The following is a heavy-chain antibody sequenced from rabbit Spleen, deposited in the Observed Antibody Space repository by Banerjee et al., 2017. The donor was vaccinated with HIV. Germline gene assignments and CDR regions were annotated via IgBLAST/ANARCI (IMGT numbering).Heavy chain of an antibody. V-gene: IGHV1S47*01. J-gene: IGHJ4*01. D-gene: IGHD1-1*01. CDR3: VRGASSSGYYSL. Sequence: QEQLEESGGGQVQPGESLKLSCKASGFDFSSYGVSWVRQAPGKGLEWIGYIDPIFRVTYYATWVNGRFTISSHNAQNTLYLQLNSLTAADTATYFCVRGASSSGYYSLRGPGTLVTVS. CDR1: GFDFSSYG. CDR2: IDPIFRVT.